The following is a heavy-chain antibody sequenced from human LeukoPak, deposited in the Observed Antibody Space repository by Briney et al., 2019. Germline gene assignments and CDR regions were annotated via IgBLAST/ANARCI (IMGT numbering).Heavy chain of an antibody. D-gene: IGHD2-15*01. CDR1: GFTFSSYA. V-gene: IGHV3-23*01. J-gene: IGHJ6*03. CDR2: ISYSSGRNT. CDR3: AKRGGTESFYYYYYMDV. Sequence: GGSLRLSCAASGFTFSSYAMSWVRQAPGKGLEWVSAISYSSGRNTYYADSVKGRFTISRDNSKNTLYLQMNSLRAEDTAEYYCAKRGGTESFYYYYYMDVWGKGTTVTVSS.